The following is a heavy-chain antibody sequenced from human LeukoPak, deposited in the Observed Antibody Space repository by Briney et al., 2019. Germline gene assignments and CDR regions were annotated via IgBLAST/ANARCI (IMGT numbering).Heavy chain of an antibody. Sequence: PGGSLRLSCAASGFTFSTYGMHWVRQAPGKGLEWVALIRYDGIKKFYAGSVKGRFTISRDNSKNTLYLQMNSLRLEDTALYYCAKDDNGPQDNWGQGTLVTVSS. J-gene: IGHJ4*02. CDR1: GFTFSTYG. D-gene: IGHD1-14*01. V-gene: IGHV3-30*02. CDR3: AKDDNGPQDN. CDR2: IRYDGIKK.